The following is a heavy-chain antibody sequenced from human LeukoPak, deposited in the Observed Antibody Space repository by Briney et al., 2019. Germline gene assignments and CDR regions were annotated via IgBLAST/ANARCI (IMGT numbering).Heavy chain of an antibody. J-gene: IGHJ4*02. CDR3: AGGDSSSWFKIDY. D-gene: IGHD6-13*01. Sequence: PGGSLRLSCAASGFTFSSYAMHWVRQAPGKGLEWVAVISYDGSNKYYADSVKGRFTISRDNSKNTLYLQMNSLRAEDTAVYYCAGGDSSSWFKIDYWGQGTLVTVSS. CDR2: ISYDGSNK. V-gene: IGHV3-30*04. CDR1: GFTFSSYA.